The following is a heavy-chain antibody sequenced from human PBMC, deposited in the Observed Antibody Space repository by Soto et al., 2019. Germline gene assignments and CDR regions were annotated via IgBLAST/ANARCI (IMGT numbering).Heavy chain of an antibody. CDR3: ARDAHSGSYSYYYYGMDV. CDR2: IDAGNGNT. V-gene: IGHV1-3*01. CDR1: GYTFTSYA. Sequence: ASVKVSCKASGYTFTSYAMHWVRQAPGQRLEWMGWIDAGNGNTKYSQKFQGRVTITRDTSASTAYMELSSLRSEDTAVYYCARDAHSGSYSYYYYGMDVWGQGTTVTVSS. J-gene: IGHJ6*02. D-gene: IGHD1-26*01.